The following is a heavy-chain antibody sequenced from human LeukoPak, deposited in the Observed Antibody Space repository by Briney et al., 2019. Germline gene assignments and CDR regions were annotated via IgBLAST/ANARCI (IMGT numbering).Heavy chain of an antibody. V-gene: IGHV3-30*03. J-gene: IGHJ4*02. CDR2: ISYDGSNK. CDR3: AREGSY. CDR1: GFTFSSYG. Sequence: PGGSLRLSCAASGFTFSSYGMHWVRQAPGKGLEWVAVISYDGSNKSYADSVKGRFTISRDNAKNSLYLQMNSLRAEDTAVYYCAREGSYWGQGTLVTVSS.